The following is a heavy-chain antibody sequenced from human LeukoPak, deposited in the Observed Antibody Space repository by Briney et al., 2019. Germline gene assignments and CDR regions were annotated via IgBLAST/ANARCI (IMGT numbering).Heavy chain of an antibody. J-gene: IGHJ4*02. V-gene: IGHV3-30-3*01. CDR2: ISYDGSNK. CDR1: GFTFSSYA. D-gene: IGHD6-6*01. Sequence: GGSLRLSCAASGFTFSSYAMHWVRQAPGKGLEWVAVISYDGSNKYYADSVKGRFTISRDNSKNTLYLQMNSLRAEDTAVYYCAREPSIAARPPHFDYWGQGTLVTVSS. CDR3: AREPSIAARPPHFDY.